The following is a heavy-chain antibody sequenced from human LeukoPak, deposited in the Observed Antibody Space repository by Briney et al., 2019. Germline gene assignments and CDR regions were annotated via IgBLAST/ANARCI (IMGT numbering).Heavy chain of an antibody. CDR3: ASATLLRYFDWLSRDAFDI. D-gene: IGHD3-9*01. J-gene: IGHJ3*02. CDR1: GGSISSSSYY. V-gene: IGHV4-39*01. Sequence: SETLSLTCTVSGGSISSSSYYWGWIRQPPGKGLEWIGSIYYSGSTYYNPSLKSRVTISVDTSKNQFSLKLSSVTAADTAVYYCASATLLRYFDWLSRDAFDIWGQGTMVTVSS. CDR2: IYYSGST.